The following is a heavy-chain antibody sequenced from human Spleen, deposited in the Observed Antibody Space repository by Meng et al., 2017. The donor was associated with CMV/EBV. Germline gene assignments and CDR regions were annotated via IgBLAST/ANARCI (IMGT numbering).Heavy chain of an antibody. CDR1: GFTFSTYG. J-gene: IGHJ4*02. V-gene: IGHV3-30*02. D-gene: IGHD3-22*01. CDR2: IRYDGSNK. CDR3: AKASYYDSSGYFDY. Sequence: GESLKISCAASGFTFSTYGMHWVRQAPGKGLEWVAFIRYDGSNKDYGDSVKGRFTISRDNAKNSLYLQMNSLRAEDTALYYCAKASYYDSSGYFDYWGQGTLVTVSS.